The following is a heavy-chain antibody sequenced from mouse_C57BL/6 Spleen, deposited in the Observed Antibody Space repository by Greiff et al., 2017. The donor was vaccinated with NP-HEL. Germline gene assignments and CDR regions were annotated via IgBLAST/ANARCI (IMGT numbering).Heavy chain of an antibody. V-gene: IGHV1-15*01. J-gene: IGHJ3*01. CDR2: IDPETGGT. Sequence: VQLQQSGAELVRPGASVTLSCKASGYTFTDYEMHWVKQTPVHGLEWIGAIDPETGGTAYNQKFKGKAILTADKSSSTAYMELRSLTSEDSAVYYCTFHDVDYVIRSFAYWGQGTLVTVST. CDR1: GYTFTDYE. D-gene: IGHD1-1*01. CDR3: TFHDVDYVIRSFAY.